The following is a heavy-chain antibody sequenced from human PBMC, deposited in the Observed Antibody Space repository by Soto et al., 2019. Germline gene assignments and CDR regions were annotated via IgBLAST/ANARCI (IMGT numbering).Heavy chain of an antibody. J-gene: IGHJ4*02. CDR3: ARDQGSCSGGSCYVAGY. Sequence: EVQLVESGGGLVQPGGSQRLSCAASGFTFSSYWMHWVRQAPGKGLVWVSRINSDGSSTSYADSVKGRFTISRDNAKNTLYLQMNSLSAEDTAVYYCARDQGSCSGGSCYVAGYWGQGTLVTVSS. CDR1: GFTFSSYW. D-gene: IGHD2-15*01. CDR2: INSDGSST. V-gene: IGHV3-74*01.